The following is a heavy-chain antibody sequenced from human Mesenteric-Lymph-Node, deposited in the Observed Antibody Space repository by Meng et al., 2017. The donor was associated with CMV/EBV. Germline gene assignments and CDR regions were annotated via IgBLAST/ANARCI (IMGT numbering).Heavy chain of an antibody. J-gene: IGHJ3*01. V-gene: IGHV4-59*01. D-gene: IGHD2/OR15-2a*01. CDR2: IYYSGST. CDR1: Y. Sequence: YWSWIRESPGKRLEWIGHIYYSGSTKYNPSLKSRVTISIDTSTNQFSLSLNSMTAADTAVYFCARDRWEYYGSESPYRRRNDAFDLWGQGTMVTVSS. CDR3: ARDRWEYYGSESPYRRRNDAFDL.